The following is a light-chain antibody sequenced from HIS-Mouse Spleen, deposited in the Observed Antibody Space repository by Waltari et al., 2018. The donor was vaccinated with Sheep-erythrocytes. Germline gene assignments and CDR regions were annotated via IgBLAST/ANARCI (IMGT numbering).Light chain of an antibody. CDR3: CSYAGSYNHV. CDR1: SSDVGGYTY. J-gene: IGLJ1*01. Sequence: QSALTQPHSVSGSPGQSVTISCTGTSSDVGGYTYVSWYQQHPGKAPKLMIYDVSKRPSGVPDRFSGSKSGNTASLTISGLQAEDEADYYCCSYAGSYNHVFATGTKVTVL. V-gene: IGLV2-11*01. CDR2: DVS.